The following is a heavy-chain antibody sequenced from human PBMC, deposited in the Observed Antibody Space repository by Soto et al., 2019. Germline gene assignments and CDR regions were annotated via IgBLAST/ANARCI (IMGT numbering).Heavy chain of an antibody. CDR1: RYSFTCCW. D-gene: IGHD3-3*01. CDR3: ARGGITIFGVVTAFDY. J-gene: IGHJ4*02. V-gene: IGHV5-51*01. Sequence: PGDSLEISWKVSRYSFTCCWIGWARQRPGKGLEWMGIIYPGDSDTRYSPSFQGQVTISADKSISTAYLQWSSLKASDTAMYYCARGGITIFGVVTAFDYWGQGNLVTVSS. CDR2: IYPGDSDT.